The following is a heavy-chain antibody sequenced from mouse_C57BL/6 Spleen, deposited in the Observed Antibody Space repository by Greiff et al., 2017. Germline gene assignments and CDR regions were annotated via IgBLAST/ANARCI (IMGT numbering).Heavy chain of an antibody. CDR2: ISDGGSYT. D-gene: IGHD4-1*02. Sequence: EVKLMESGGGLVKPGGSLKLSCAASGFTFSSYAMSWVRQTPEKRLEWVATISDGGSYTYYPHNVKGRFTIYRDKAKKNLYLQMSHLKSEDTAMYYCASQLAYYFDYWGQGTTLTVSS. V-gene: IGHV5-4*03. CDR1: GFTFSSYA. J-gene: IGHJ2*01. CDR3: ASQLAYYFDY.